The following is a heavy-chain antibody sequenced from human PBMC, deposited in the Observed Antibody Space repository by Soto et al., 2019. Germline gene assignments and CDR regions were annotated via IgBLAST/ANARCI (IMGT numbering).Heavy chain of an antibody. V-gene: IGHV3-66*01. CDR3: ASLIAVAVDAFDI. CDR1: GFTVSSNY. J-gene: IGHJ3*02. Sequence: VGSLRLPCAASGFTVSSNYMSWVRQAPGKGLEWVSVIYSGGSTYYADSVKGRFTISRDNSKNTLYLQMNSLRAEDTAVYYCASLIAVAVDAFDIWGQGTMVTV. D-gene: IGHD6-19*01. CDR2: IYSGGST.